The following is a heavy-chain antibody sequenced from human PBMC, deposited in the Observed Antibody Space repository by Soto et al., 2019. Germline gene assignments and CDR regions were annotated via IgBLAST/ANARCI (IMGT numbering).Heavy chain of an antibody. CDR2: IDPTSTEI. J-gene: IGHJ4*02. Sequence: EVQLVESGGGLVKPGESLRLSCTASGFNFGAFSLSWVRQAPGKGLEWVSSIDPTSTEIHYADSVEGRFSVYRDSTKNSLYLQMISLRFKDTGVYYCARDYLTGDPREAFDSWGQGTLVTVSS. D-gene: IGHD7-27*01. CDR3: ARDYLTGDPREAFDS. CDR1: GFNFGAFS. V-gene: IGHV3-21*01.